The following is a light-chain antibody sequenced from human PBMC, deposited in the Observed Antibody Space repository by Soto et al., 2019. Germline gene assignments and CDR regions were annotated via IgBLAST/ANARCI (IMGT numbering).Light chain of an antibody. CDR2: GAS. V-gene: IGKV3-20*01. Sequence: EIVLTQSPGTLSLSPGERATLSCRASQSVSSTYLAWYQQKPGQAPRLLIYGASSRATGIPDRFSGSGCGTDFTLTISRLEPEDFAVYYCQQYGSLVLTFGGGTKVEIK. CDR1: QSVSSTY. CDR3: QQYGSLVLT. J-gene: IGKJ4*01.